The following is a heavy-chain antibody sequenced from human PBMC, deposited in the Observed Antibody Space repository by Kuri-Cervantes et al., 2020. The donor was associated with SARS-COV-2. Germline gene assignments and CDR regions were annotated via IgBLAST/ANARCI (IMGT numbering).Heavy chain of an antibody. CDR2: ISAYSGHT. CDR1: GYTFTDYY. J-gene: IGHJ3*02. Sequence: ASVKVSCKASGYTFTDYYMTWMRQAPGQGLEWMGWISAYSGHTDYAQKFQGRVTMTRDTSISTAYMELSSLSSDDTAVYHCARELVLGSRWVDIWGQGTRVTVSS. D-gene: IGHD6-13*01. V-gene: IGHV1-2*02. CDR3: ARELVLGSRWVDI.